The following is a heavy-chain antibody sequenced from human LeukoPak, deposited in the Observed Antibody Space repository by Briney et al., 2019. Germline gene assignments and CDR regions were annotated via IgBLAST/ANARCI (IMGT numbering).Heavy chain of an antibody. CDR1: GFTFWNSA. V-gene: IGHV3-23*01. D-gene: IGHD2-8*01. CDR2: IGGGDT. CDR3: AKDGQSFNSMYDYFDS. J-gene: IGHJ4*02. Sequence: GGSLRLSCAASGFTFWNSAITWVRQAPGKGLEWVSSIGGGDTHYADSVKGRFTISRDDSRSTVDLQMSSLRAEDTAVYYCAKDGQSFNSMYDYFDSWGQGTLVTVSS.